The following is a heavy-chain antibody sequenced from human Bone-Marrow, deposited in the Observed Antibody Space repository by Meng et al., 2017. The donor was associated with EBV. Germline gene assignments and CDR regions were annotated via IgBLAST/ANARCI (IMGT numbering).Heavy chain of an antibody. Sequence: EGKVMGSGGGLVQPGGSLRLSCAASGFTLSSYWVHWVRQAPGKGLVWVSRINTDGSVINYADSVKGRFTISRDNAKNTVYLQMNNLRAEDTAVYYCAKDCFGDKDSWGQGTLVTVSS. J-gene: IGHJ4*02. CDR2: INTDGSVI. V-gene: IGHV3-74*01. CDR3: AKDCFGDKDS. D-gene: IGHD2-21*01. CDR1: GFTLSSYW.